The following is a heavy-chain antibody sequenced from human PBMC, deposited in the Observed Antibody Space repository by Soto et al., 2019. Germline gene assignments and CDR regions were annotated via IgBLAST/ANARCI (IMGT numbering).Heavy chain of an antibody. CDR2: INPNSGGT. V-gene: IGHV1-2*04. CDR3: ARDLFSSGVRGHGMDV. J-gene: IGHJ6*02. D-gene: IGHD6-19*01. CDR1: GYTFTGYY. Sequence: ASVKVSCKASGYTFTGYYMHWVRQAPGQGLEWMGWINPNSGGTNYAQKFQGWVTMTRDTSISTAYMELSRLRSDDTAVYYCARDLFSSGVRGHGMDVWGQGTTVTVSS.